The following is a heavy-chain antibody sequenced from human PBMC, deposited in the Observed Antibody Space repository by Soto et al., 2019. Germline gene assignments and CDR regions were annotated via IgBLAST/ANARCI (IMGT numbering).Heavy chain of an antibody. CDR3: ARVQGVYSSGWYTTKGAYYF. CDR2: INHSGST. CDR1: GGSFSGYY. V-gene: IGHV4-34*01. D-gene: IGHD6-19*01. J-gene: IGHJ4*01. Sequence: SETLSLTCAVYGGSFSGYYWSWIRQPPGKGLEWIGEINHSGSTNYNPSLKSRVTISVDTSKNQFSLKLSSVTAADTAVYYCARVQGVYSSGWYTTKGAYYF.